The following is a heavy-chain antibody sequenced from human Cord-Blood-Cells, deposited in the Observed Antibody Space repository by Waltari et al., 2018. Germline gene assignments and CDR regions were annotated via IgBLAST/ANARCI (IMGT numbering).Heavy chain of an antibody. Sequence: QVQLQESGPGLVKPSETLSLTCAVSGYSISSGSYWGWIRQPPGKGLEWIGSIYHSGSTYYNPSLKSRVTISVDTSKNQFSLKLSSVTAADTAVYYCARADGSGSREFDYWGQGTLVTVSS. J-gene: IGHJ4*02. D-gene: IGHD3-10*01. V-gene: IGHV4-38-2*01. CDR3: ARADGSGSREFDY. CDR1: GYSISSGSY. CDR2: IYHSGST.